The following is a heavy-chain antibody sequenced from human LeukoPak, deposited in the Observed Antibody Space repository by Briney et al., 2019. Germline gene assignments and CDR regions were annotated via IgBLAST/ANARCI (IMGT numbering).Heavy chain of an antibody. J-gene: IGHJ1*01. CDR3: AKGRRGSSYVHYFDT. V-gene: IGHV3-30*18. CDR1: GFNFSAYG. D-gene: IGHD3-22*01. CDR2: ISFHGTNE. Sequence: GGSLRLSCTASGFNFSAYGMHWVRQAPGKGLDWVAVISFHGTNEYYADSVKGRFTISRDNSNNTLYLQMNSVRAEDTAVYYCAKGRRGSSYVHYFDTWGQGTLVTVSS.